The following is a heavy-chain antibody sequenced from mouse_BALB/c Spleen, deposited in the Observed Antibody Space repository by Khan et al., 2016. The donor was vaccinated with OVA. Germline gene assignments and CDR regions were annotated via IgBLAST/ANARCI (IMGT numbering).Heavy chain of an antibody. CDR3: GRRGDYDGSFYWYLDV. CDR1: GFSLTSYD. CDR2: IRTGGGT. Sequence: QVQLKQSGPGLVAPSQSLSITCTASGFSLTSYDISWIRQPPGKGLEWLGVIRTGGGTNYNSAFMSRLSISKDNSKSQVFLKMNRLQNDGTAMYYGGRRGDYDGSFYWYLDVWGAGTTVTVAA. V-gene: IGHV2-9-2*01. D-gene: IGHD2-4*01. J-gene: IGHJ1*01.